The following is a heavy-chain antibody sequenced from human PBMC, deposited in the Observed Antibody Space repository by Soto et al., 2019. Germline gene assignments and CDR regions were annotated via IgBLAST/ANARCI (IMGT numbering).Heavy chain of an antibody. CDR2: IRVHNGNT. CDR3: VRDLDGSGSYYTGY. CDR1: GYNFINYG. D-gene: IGHD3-10*01. Sequence: GASLKVSCKASGYNFINYGITWVRQAPGQGLEWMGWIRVHNGNTNYAQNLQGRVTMTTDTSTSTAYMELRSLRSDDTAVYYCVRDLDGSGSYYTGYWGPGTLVTVSS. J-gene: IGHJ4*02. V-gene: IGHV1-18*01.